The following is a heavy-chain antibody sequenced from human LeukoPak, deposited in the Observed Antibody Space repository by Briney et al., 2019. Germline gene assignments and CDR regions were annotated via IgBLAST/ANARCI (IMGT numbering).Heavy chain of an antibody. V-gene: IGHV3-33*01. J-gene: IGHJ3*02. D-gene: IGHD1-14*01. CDR1: GFTFSTYG. CDR2: IWYDGSNK. Sequence: PGRSLRLSCAASGFTFSTYGIHWVRQAPGKGLEWVAVIWYDGSNKYYADSVKGRFTISRDNSKNTLYLQMNSLRAEDTAVYYCARAKDNSRRDGFDIWGQGTMVTVSS. CDR3: ARAKDNSRRDGFDI.